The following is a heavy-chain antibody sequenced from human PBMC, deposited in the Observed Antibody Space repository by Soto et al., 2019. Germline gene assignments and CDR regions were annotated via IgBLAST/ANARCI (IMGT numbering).Heavy chain of an antibody. CDR2: IYYRGTT. D-gene: IGHD2-2*01. J-gene: IGHJ4*02. V-gene: IGHV4-59*01. CDR3: ARGGGSPYHDHEFDY. Sequence: WTWIRKPPGQGPEWIGCIYYRGTTNYNASFNSRVTISVDTSKNQFSLKLTPVTTADTAVYYCARGGGSPYHDHEFDYWGQGILVTVSS.